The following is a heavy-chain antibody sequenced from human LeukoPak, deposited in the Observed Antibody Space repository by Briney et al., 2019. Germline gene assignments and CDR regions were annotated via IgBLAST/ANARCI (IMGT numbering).Heavy chain of an antibody. CDR1: GFTFSSDA. CDR3: ARGSTFGGVISDF. CDR2: ISGSGGST. J-gene: IGHJ4*02. D-gene: IGHD3-16*02. Sequence: GGSLILSCAASGFTFSSDAMSWVRKAPGKGLERVSAISGSGGSTYYADSVEGRFTISRDNSKNTLHLQMNSLRVEDTGIYFCARGSTFGGVISDFWGQGTLVTVSS. V-gene: IGHV3-23*01.